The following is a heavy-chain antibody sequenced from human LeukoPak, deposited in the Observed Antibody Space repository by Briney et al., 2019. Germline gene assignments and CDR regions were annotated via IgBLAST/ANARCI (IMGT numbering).Heavy chain of an antibody. CDR2: IKQDGSDK. D-gene: IGHD6-19*01. V-gene: IGHV3-7*01. Sequence: GGSLRLSCAASGFTFSSYWMGWVRQAPGKGLEWVANIKQDGSDKYYVDSMKGRFTISRDNAKNSLYLQMNSLRAEDTAVYYCARGVFSSGWYPDNFDYWGQGTLVTVSS. CDR1: GFTFSSYW. CDR3: ARGVFSSGWYPDNFDY. J-gene: IGHJ4*02.